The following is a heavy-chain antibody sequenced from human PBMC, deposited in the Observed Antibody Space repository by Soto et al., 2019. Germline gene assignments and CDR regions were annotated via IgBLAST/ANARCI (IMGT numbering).Heavy chain of an antibody. CDR1: GGSFTDNH. CDR2: INHDGDT. Sequence: ASETLSLTCNVSGGSFTDNHWSCIRQSRGKGLDWNGDINHDGDTYCNPSLKKRLVISVDTSKRQFSLRLSTVTVADTVVYCCARGLRNAPKVLGIIGFSGTWGQGILVTDFS. D-gene: IGHD3-10*01. J-gene: IGHJ4*02. V-gene: IGHV4-34*01. CDR3: ARGLRNAPKVLGIIGFSGT.